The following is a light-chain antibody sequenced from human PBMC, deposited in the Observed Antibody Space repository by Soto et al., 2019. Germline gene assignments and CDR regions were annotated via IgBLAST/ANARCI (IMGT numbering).Light chain of an antibody. CDR3: SSHSSSSTLVV. J-gene: IGLJ2*01. CDR1: SSDVGGYNY. Sequence: QSALTQPRSVSGSPGQSVTISCTGTSSDVGGYNYVSWYQQHPGKAPKLMIYDVSKRPSGVSNRFSGSKSGNTASLTISGLQAEDEADYYCSSHSSSSTLVVFGGGTKLTVL. V-gene: IGLV2-14*01. CDR2: DVS.